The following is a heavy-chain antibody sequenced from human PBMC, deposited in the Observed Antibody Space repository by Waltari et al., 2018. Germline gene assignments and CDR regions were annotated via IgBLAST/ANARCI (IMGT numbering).Heavy chain of an antibody. J-gene: IGHJ4*02. V-gene: IGHV5-51*03. Sequence: EVQLVQSGAEVKKPGESLKLSCKGSGYSFTSYWLGWFRQRPGKGLEWMGIIYPGGSDNRYSPSFQGQVTSAADKSISTAYLQWSSLKASDTAMYYCARGSSSWYRGGFDYWGQGTLVTVSS. CDR2: IYPGGSDN. CDR3: ARGSSSWYRGGFDY. CDR1: GYSFTSYW. D-gene: IGHD6-13*01.